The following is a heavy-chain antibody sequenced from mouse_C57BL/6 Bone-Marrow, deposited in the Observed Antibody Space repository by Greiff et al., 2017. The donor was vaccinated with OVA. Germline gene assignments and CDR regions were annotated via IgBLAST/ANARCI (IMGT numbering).Heavy chain of an antibody. Sequence: EVQLQQSGPELVKPGASVKISCKASGYTFTDYYMNWVKQSHGKSLEWIGDINPNNGGTSYNQKFKGKATLTVDKSSSTAYMELRSLTSADSAVYYCARSTGSYWYFDVCVTGTPIPVSS. CDR2: INPNNGGT. CDR1: GYTFTDYY. V-gene: IGHV1-26*01. CDR3: ARSTGSYWYFDV. J-gene: IGHJ1*03. D-gene: IGHD4-1*02.